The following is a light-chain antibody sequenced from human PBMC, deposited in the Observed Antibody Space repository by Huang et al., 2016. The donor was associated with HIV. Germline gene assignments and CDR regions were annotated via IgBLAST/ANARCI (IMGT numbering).Light chain of an antibody. CDR3: QQSYTTPVT. V-gene: IGKV1-39*01. CDR2: AAS. CDR1: QTIKYY. J-gene: IGKJ4*01. Sequence: IQMTQSPSSLSASFGDRVTITCRASQTIKYYLNWYQQKPGKAPDLLIYAASSLHSGVPSRFSGSGSGTDFTLTISSLQPEDFATYYCQQSYTTPVTFGGGTKVEI.